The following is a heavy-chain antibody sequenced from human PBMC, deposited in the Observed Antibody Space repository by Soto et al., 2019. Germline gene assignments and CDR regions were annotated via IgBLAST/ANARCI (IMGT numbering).Heavy chain of an antibody. CDR2: INPNGGDT. D-gene: IGHD2-15*01. CDR1: GYTFTSYY. Sequence: QVQLVQSGAEVKKTGASVKVSCKASGYTFTSYYMHWVRQAPGRGLEWMGIINPNGGDTSYVQKFQGGVTVTRDTSTSTVYMDLSSLRSEDTAVYYCALGGLDFWGQGTMVTVSS. CDR3: ALGGLDF. J-gene: IGHJ3*01. V-gene: IGHV1-46*01.